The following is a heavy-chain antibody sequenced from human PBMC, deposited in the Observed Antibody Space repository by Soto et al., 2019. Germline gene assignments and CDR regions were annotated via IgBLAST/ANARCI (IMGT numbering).Heavy chain of an antibody. V-gene: IGHV4-31*03. Sequence: SETLSLTCTVSGGSISSGGYYWSWIRQHPGKGLEWIGYIYYSGSTYYNPSLKSRVTISVDTSKNQFSLKLSSVTAADTAVYYCARRWRYYYGMDGWGQGTTVTVSS. CDR2: IYYSGST. J-gene: IGHJ6*02. CDR3: ARRWRYYYGMDG. CDR1: GGSISSGGYY. D-gene: IGHD1-1*01.